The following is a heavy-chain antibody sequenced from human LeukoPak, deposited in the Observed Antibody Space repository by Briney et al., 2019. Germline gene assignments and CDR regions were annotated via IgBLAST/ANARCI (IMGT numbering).Heavy chain of an antibody. CDR3: AKVLVVTTLRNNWFDP. CDR1: GFTFSSYA. V-gene: IGHV3-23*01. D-gene: IGHD2-21*02. J-gene: IGHJ5*01. Sequence: GGSLRLSCAASGFTFSSYAMSWVRQAPGKGLEWVSAISGSGGSTYYADSVKGRFTISRDNSKNTLYLQMNSLRAEDTAVYYCAKVLVVTTLRNNWFDPWGQGTLVTVSS. CDR2: ISGSGGST.